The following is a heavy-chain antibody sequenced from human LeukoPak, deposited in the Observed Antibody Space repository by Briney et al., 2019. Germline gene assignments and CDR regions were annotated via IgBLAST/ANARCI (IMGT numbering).Heavy chain of an antibody. D-gene: IGHD1-26*01. CDR2: IYYSGST. CDR1: GDSIRADNYY. V-gene: IGHV4-61*05. Sequence: SETLSLTCTVSGDSIRADNYYWAWIRQPPGKGLEWIGYIYYSGSTNYNPSLKSRVTISVDTSKNQFSLKLSSVTAADTAVYYCARLSGTHPGWFDPWGQGTLVTVSS. J-gene: IGHJ5*02. CDR3: ARLSGTHPGWFDP.